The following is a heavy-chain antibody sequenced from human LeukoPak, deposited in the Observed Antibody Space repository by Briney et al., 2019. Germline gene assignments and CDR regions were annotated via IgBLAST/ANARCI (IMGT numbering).Heavy chain of an antibody. CDR1: GFTFDDYA. V-gene: IGHV3-43*02. Sequence: PGGSLRLSCAASGFTFDDYAIHWVRQRPGKGLESVSLISGDGGSTYYGDSGKGGFTISRDNSKKSLYLQMNSLRAEDTALYYCARGLRGSGPIIDYCGQGTLVTVSS. CDR3: ARGLRGSGPIIDY. J-gene: IGHJ4*02. D-gene: IGHD4-17*01. CDR2: ISGDGGST.